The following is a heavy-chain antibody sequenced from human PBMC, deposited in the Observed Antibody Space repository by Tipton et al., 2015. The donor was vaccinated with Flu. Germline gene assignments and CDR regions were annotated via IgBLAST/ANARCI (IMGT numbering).Heavy chain of an antibody. V-gene: IGHV4-38-2*01. J-gene: IGHJ5*02. CDR3: ARRDYSNYVSDPKNWFDH. D-gene: IGHD4-11*01. CDR1: GDSISSDYQ. CDR2: IYRSGST. Sequence: LRLSCAASGDSISSDYQWGWIRQPPGRGLEWIASIYRSGSTDNNPSLKSRVTLSVDTSKNQFSLKMRSVTAADMAVYYCARRDYSNYVSDPKNWFDHWGQGILVTVSS.